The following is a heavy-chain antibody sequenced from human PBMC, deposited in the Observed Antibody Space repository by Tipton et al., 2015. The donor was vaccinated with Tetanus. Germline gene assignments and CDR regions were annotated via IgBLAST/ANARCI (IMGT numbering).Heavy chain of an antibody. D-gene: IGHD6-19*01. CDR2: VHYSGRT. V-gene: IGHV4-59*07. CDR1: GGSISSYY. CDR3: ARIGWPQQNKPAFDI. J-gene: IGHJ3*02. Sequence: TLSLTCSVSGGSISSYYWTWIRQPPGRGLEWIGFVHYSGRTNYNPSLRSRVSLSVDTSKNQFSLNLSSVTAADTAVYYCARIGWPQQNKPAFDIWGQGTVVTVSS.